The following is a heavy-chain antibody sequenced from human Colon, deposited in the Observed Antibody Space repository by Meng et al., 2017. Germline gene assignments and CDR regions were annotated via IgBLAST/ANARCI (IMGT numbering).Heavy chain of an antibody. Sequence: ASVKVSCKASGYTFNNYDISWVRQAPGQGLEWVGWISGYTGNTNYAHDLRGRVTLTRDTSTSTAYMELGSLRSDDTAVYYCARGSGSSSRGSDYWGRGTLVTVSS. V-gene: IGHV1-18*01. J-gene: IGHJ4*02. CDR2: ISGYTGNT. D-gene: IGHD6-19*01. CDR1: GYTFNNYD. CDR3: ARGSGSSSRGSDY.